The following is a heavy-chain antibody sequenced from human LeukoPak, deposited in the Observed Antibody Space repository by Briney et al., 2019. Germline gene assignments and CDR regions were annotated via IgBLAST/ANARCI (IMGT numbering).Heavy chain of an antibody. CDR3: ARGPLSREFVY. J-gene: IGHJ4*02. CDR1: GGTFSSYA. Sequence: SVKVSCKASGGTFSSYAISWVRQAPGQGLEWMGGIIPIFGTANYAQKFQGRVTITADESTSTAYMELSSLRSDDTAVYYCARGPLSREFVYWGQGTLVTVSS. V-gene: IGHV1-69*13. D-gene: IGHD6-13*01. CDR2: IIPIFGTA.